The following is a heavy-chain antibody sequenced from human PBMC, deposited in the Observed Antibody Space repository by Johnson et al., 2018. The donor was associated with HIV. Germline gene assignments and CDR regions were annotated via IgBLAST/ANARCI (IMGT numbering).Heavy chain of an antibody. J-gene: IGHJ3*02. CDR1: GFRFSDHY. D-gene: IGHD6-13*01. V-gene: IGHV3-15*05. CDR3: STGFSSWAFDI. CDR2: IKSKTDGGTT. Sequence: VQLVESGGGLVKPGGSLRLSCEASGFRFSDHYMSWIRQAPGKGLEWVGRIKSKTDGGTTDYAAPVKGKFSISRDDSKNTLYLQMNSLKTEDTAVYYCSTGFSSWAFDIWGQGTMVTVSS.